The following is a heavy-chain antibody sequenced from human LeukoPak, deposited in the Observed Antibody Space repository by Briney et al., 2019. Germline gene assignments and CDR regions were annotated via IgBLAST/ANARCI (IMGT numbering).Heavy chain of an antibody. V-gene: IGHV4-39*01. Sequence: SETLSLTCTVSGGSISSSSCYWGWIRQPPGKGLEWIGSIYYSGSTYYNPSLKSRVTISVDTSKNQFSLKLSSVTAADTAVYYCARRSIVGVRGYFDYWGQGTLVTVSS. CDR3: ARRSIVGVRGYFDY. D-gene: IGHD1-26*01. CDR1: GGSISSSSCY. CDR2: IYYSGST. J-gene: IGHJ4*02.